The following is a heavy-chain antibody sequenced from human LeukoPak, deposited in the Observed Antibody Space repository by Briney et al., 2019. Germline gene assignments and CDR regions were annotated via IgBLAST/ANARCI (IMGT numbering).Heavy chain of an antibody. D-gene: IGHD3-3*01. J-gene: IGHJ4*02. CDR2: IYYSGST. Sequence: SETLSLTCTVSGGSISSYYWSWIRQPPGKGLEWIGYIYYSGSTNYNPSLKSRVTISVDTSKNQFSLKLGSVTAADTAVYYCARGDYDFWSGYRFDYWGQGTLVTVSS. V-gene: IGHV4-59*08. CDR3: ARGDYDFWSGYRFDY. CDR1: GGSISSYY.